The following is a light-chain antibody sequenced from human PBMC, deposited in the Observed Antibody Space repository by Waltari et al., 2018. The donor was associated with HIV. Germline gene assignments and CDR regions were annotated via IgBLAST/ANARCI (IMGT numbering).Light chain of an antibody. CDR3: SSYTSSSVL. J-gene: IGLJ2*01. CDR1: SSDVGGYNY. CDR2: EVS. Sequence: QSALTQPASVSGSPGQSITISCTGTSSDVGGYNYVSWYQQHPGKAPKPMNYEVSNRPSEVSNRFSGSKSGNTASLTISGLQAEDEADYYCSSYTSSSVLFGGGTKVTVL. V-gene: IGLV2-14*01.